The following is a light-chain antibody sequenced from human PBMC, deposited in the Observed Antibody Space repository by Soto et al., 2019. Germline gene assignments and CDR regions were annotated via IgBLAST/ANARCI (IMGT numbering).Light chain of an antibody. V-gene: IGKV3-15*01. CDR2: DIS. Sequence: EVVMTQSPATLSVSPGERATLSCRASQTVSRNLAWYQQRPGQAPRLLMYDISTRAAGVPARFSGSGSETELTLTIRSLQSEDFAVYFCQQYNNWPSFGQGTRLEIK. J-gene: IGKJ5*01. CDR3: QQYNNWPS. CDR1: QTVSRN.